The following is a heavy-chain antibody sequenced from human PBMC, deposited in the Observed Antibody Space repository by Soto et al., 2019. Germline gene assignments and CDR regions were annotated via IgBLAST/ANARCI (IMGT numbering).Heavy chain of an antibody. CDR1: GGSFSGYY. D-gene: IGHD3-10*01. CDR2: INHSGSP. V-gene: IGHV4-34*02. Sequence: QMHLEQRGAGLLKPSETLSLTCDVYGGSFSGYYWSWIRQAPGQGLAWIVEINHSGSPNSNPSLQSRVSVSVDTSKTHFSLKLSSVTAADTAVYYCATFPPDGRTATSRGDDAVDFWGQGTLVTVSS. CDR3: ATFPPDGRTATSRGDDAVDF. J-gene: IGHJ3*01.